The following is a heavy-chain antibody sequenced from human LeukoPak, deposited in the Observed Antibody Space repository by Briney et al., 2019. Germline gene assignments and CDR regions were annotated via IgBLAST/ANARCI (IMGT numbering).Heavy chain of an antibody. CDR1: GFTFSSYS. Sequence: PGGSLRLSCAASGFTFSSYSMNWVRQAPGKGLEWVSSISSSSSYIYYADSVKGRFTISRDNAKNSLYLQMNSLRAEDTAVYYCASSHLAYCSGGSCYSGYWGQGTLVTVSS. V-gene: IGHV3-21*01. J-gene: IGHJ4*02. D-gene: IGHD2-15*01. CDR2: ISSSSSYI. CDR3: ASSHLAYCSGGSCYSGY.